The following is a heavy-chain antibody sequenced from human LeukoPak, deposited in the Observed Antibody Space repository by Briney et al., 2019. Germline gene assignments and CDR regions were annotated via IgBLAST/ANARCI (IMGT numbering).Heavy chain of an antibody. V-gene: IGHV4-39*07. Sequence: DPSETLSLTCTVSGDSINTTTYYWGWIRQPPGKGLEWTGNIYYSGSTYYNPSLKSRVTISVDTSKNQFSLRLSSVTAADTAVYYCARVHEGSNFGFHITGFFASWGQGTLVTVSS. CDR1: GDSINTTTYY. J-gene: IGHJ4*02. CDR3: ARVHEGSNFGFHITGFFAS. CDR2: IYYSGST. D-gene: IGHD3-3*01.